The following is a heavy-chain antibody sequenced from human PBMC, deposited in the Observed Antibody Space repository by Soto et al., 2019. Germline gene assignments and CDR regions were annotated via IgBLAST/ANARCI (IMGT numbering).Heavy chain of an antibody. V-gene: IGHV3-30-3*01. CDR3: ARAPAAAGTSYYYYYGMDV. CDR1: GFTFSSYA. D-gene: IGHD6-13*01. J-gene: IGHJ6*02. CDR2: ISYDGSNK. Sequence: QVQLVESGGGVVQPGRSLRLSCAASGFTFSSYAMHWVRQAPGKGLEWVAVISYDGSNKYYADSVKGRFTISRDNSKNTLHLQMNSLRAEDTAVYYCARAPAAAGTSYYYYYGMDVWGQGTTVTVSS.